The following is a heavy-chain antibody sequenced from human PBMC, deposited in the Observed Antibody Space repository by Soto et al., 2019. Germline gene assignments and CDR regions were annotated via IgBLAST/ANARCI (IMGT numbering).Heavy chain of an antibody. CDR1: GFTVSSNY. J-gene: IGHJ4*02. Sequence: GGSLRLSCAASGFTVSSNYMSWVRQAPGKGLEWVSVIYSGGSTYYADSVKGRFTISRHNSKNTLYLQMNSLRAEDTAVYYCARLLFPPNLYDILTGYYLDYWGQGTLVTVSS. D-gene: IGHD3-9*01. CDR2: IYSGGST. V-gene: IGHV3-53*04. CDR3: ARLLFPPNLYDILTGYYLDY.